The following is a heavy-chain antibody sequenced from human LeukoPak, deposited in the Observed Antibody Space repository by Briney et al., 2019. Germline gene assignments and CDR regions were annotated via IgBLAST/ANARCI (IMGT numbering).Heavy chain of an antibody. CDR1: GGSISGYY. CDR2: IYSSGAT. V-gene: IGHV4-4*09. D-gene: IGHD6-19*01. J-gene: IGHJ4*02. Sequence: SETLCLTCTVSGGSISGYYWSWIRQPPGKALEWIGYIYSSGATNSNPSLKSRVTISVDSSKNQFSLKLTSVTAADTAVYYCARRFDTSGWVDYWGQGTLVTVSS. CDR3: ARRFDTSGWVDY.